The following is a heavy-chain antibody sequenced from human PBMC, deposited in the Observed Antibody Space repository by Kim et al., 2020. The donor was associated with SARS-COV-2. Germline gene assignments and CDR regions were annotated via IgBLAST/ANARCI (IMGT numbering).Heavy chain of an antibody. D-gene: IGHD3-22*01. CDR1: GYTFTSYA. Sequence: ASVKVSCKASGYTFTSYAMHWVRQAPGQRLEWMGWINAGNGNTKYSQKFQGRVTITRDTSASTAYMELSSLRSEDTAVYYCARDHRGGYYYDSSGPMGDFDYWGQGTLVTVSS. CDR3: ARDHRGGYYYDSSGPMGDFDY. V-gene: IGHV1-3*01. CDR2: INAGNGNT. J-gene: IGHJ4*02.